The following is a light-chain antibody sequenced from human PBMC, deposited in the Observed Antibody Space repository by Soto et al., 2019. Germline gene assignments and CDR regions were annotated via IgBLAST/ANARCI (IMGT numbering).Light chain of an antibody. J-gene: IGKJ4*01. V-gene: IGKV3-20*01. CDR3: QQYGSSPLT. Sequence: EIVLTQSPGTLSLSPGERATLSCRASQSVSSSYLDWYQQKPGQAPRLLIYGASSRATGIADRFSGSGSGTDFTLTISSLEPEDFAVYYCQQYGSSPLTFGGGTKVEIK. CDR2: GAS. CDR1: QSVSSSY.